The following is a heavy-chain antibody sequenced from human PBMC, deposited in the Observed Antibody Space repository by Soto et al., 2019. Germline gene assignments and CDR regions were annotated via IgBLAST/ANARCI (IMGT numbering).Heavy chain of an antibody. CDR3: AKRRGAGGHFDY. CDR1: GFTVSTYA. CDR2: VSSGGGT. D-gene: IGHD2-15*01. Sequence: LXLFCAAAGFTVSTYAMGWVRQAPGKGLEWVSVVSSGGGTHYADSVKGRFTVSRDNSKNTLSLQMNSLRADDTAVYYCAKRRGAGGHFDYWGQGALVTAPQ. J-gene: IGHJ4*02. V-gene: IGHV3-23*01.